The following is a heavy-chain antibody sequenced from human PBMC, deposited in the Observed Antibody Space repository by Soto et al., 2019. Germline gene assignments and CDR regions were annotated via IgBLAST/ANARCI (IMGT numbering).Heavy chain of an antibody. CDR3: ARDRGYFGGDGLGAFEI. CDR2: INAGNGNT. CDR1: GYTFTSYA. V-gene: IGHV1-3*01. D-gene: IGHD2-21*02. J-gene: IGHJ3*02. Sequence: QVQLVQSGAEVKKPGASVKVSCKASGYTFTSYAMHWVRQAHGQRLEWMGWINAGNGNTKYSQKLHGRVTITRDTSASTAYMDLSSLRSEDTAVYFCARDRGYFGGDGLGAFEIWGQGTMVTVSS.